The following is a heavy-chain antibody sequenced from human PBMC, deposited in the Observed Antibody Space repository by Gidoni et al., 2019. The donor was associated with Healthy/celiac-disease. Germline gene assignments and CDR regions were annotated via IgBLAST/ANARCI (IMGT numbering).Heavy chain of an antibody. V-gene: IGHV4-34*01. Sequence: QVQLQQWGAGLLKPSETLSLTCAVYGGSFSGYYWSWIRQPPGKGLEWIGEINHSGSTNYNPSLKSRVTISVDTSKNQFSLKLSSVTAADTAVYYCASIVGVKGSGSYSHTKGPSDSAVDYWGQGTLVTVSS. J-gene: IGHJ4*02. D-gene: IGHD1-26*01. CDR1: GGSFSGYY. CDR3: ASIVGVKGSGSYSHTKGPSDSAVDY. CDR2: INHSGST.